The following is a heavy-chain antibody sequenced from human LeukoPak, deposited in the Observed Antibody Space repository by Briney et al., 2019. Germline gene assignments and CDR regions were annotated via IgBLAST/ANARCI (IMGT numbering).Heavy chain of an antibody. J-gene: IGHJ5*02. CDR2: MNPNSGNT. V-gene: IGHV1-8*01. D-gene: IGHD3-3*01. Sequence: ASVKVSCKASGYTFTSYDINWVRQATGQGLEWMGWMNPNSGNTGYAQKFQGRVTMTRNTSISTAYMELSSLRSEDTAVYYCARGDYDFWSGYYSGSPWFGPWGQGTLVTVSS. CDR1: GYTFTSYD. CDR3: ARGDYDFWSGYYSGSPWFGP.